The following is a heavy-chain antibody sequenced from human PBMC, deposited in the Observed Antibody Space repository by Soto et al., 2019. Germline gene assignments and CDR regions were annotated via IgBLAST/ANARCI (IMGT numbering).Heavy chain of an antibody. CDR3: VKGAWLDY. CDR1: GFTFSPFD. CDR2: IRGSSGRT. J-gene: IGHJ4*02. Sequence: EVQLLESGGGLIQPGGSLILSCAASGFTFSPFDMTWVRQPPGKGLEWVSLIRGSSGRTYYADSVKGRFTISKDNTKNTLYLQMNSRRAEDTAVYFCVKGAWLDYWGQGNMVTVSS. V-gene: IGHV3-23*01.